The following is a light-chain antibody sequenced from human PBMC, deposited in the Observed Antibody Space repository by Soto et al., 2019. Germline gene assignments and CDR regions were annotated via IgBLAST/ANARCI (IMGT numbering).Light chain of an antibody. Sequence: EIVMTQSPATLSVSPGERATLSCRASQSVSNNLACYQQKPGQAPRLLIYGASTRATGIPARFSGSGSGTDFTRTISSLQSQDLEVYCFRQYNCWPRTFGGGPKGAIK. CDR1: QSVSNN. J-gene: IGKJ4*01. CDR3: RQYNCWPRT. V-gene: IGKV3-15*01. CDR2: GAS.